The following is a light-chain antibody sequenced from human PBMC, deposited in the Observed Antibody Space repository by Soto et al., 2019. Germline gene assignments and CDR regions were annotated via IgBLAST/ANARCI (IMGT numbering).Light chain of an antibody. Sequence: TVLTQPPATLSVSPGERASLSCRASQSVSINLAWYQQKSGQAPRLLIYGASTRATGIPARFSGSRSGTEFTLTINSLQSEDSAVYYCQEYDNWPQEGTFGKGTKVDIK. CDR2: GAS. V-gene: IGKV3-15*01. J-gene: IGKJ1*01. CDR1: QSVSIN. CDR3: QEYDNWPQEGT.